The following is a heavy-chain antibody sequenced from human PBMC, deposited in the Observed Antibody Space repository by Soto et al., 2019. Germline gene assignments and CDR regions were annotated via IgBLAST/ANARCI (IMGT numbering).Heavy chain of an antibody. CDR1: GGSISSGGYY. CDR2: IYYSGST. J-gene: IGHJ5*02. Sequence: QVQLQESGPGLVKPSQTLSLTCTVSGGSISSGGYYWSWIRQHPGKGLEWIGYIYYSGSTYYNPSLKSRVTISVDTSKNQFSLKLGSVTAADTAVYYCAREVSSSWYRGWFDPWGQGTLVTVSS. D-gene: IGHD6-13*01. V-gene: IGHV4-31*03. CDR3: AREVSSSWYRGWFDP.